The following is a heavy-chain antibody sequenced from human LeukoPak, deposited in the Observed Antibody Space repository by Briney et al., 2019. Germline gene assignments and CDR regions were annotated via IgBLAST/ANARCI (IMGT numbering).Heavy chain of an antibody. Sequence: GASVKVSCKASGYTFTGYYMHWVRQAPGQGLEWMGWINPNSGGTNYAQKFQGRVTMTRDTSISTAYMELSRLRSDDTAVYYCARRYYDSSGYNDFDYWGQGTLVTVSS. V-gene: IGHV1-2*02. J-gene: IGHJ4*02. CDR2: INPNSGGT. CDR1: GYTFTGYY. CDR3: ARRYYDSSGYNDFDY. D-gene: IGHD3-22*01.